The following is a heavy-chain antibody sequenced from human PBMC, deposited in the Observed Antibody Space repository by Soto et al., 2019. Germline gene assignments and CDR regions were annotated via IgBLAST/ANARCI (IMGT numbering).Heavy chain of an antibody. CDR3: ARGDYGTGGYPFPYFDY. Sequence: HEHLVQSGAEVKRPGASLKVSCKASGYSFTGYYIHWVRQAPGQGLEWMGWINPDSGATNYAQNFQGRVTLTSDTSISTASKDLTSLTSDDTAVYYCARGDYGTGGYPFPYFDYRGQGTLVIVSS. J-gene: IGHJ4*02. D-gene: IGHD2-8*02. CDR2: INPDSGAT. V-gene: IGHV1-2*02. CDR1: GYSFTGYY.